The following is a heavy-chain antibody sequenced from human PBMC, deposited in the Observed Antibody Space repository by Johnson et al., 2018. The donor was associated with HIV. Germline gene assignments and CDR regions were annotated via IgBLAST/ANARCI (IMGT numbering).Heavy chain of an antibody. J-gene: IGHJ3*02. Sequence: VQLVESGGGLVQPGGSLRLSCAASGVTFSNYAMNWVRQAPGKGLEWVSYISSSGSSRYYADSVKGRFTISRDNAKNSLYLQMNSLRAEDTAVYYCARDLVATMNQPASDAFDIWGQGTMVIVSS. CDR1: GVTFSNYA. CDR2: ISSSGSSR. V-gene: IGHV3-48*04. D-gene: IGHD5-12*01. CDR3: ARDLVATMNQPASDAFDI.